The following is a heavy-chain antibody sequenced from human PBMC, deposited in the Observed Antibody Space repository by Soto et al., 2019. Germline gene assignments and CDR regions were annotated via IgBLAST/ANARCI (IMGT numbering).Heavy chain of an antibody. CDR2: IYSGGST. J-gene: IGHJ5*02. CDR1: GFTVSSNY. D-gene: IGHD4-17*01. CDR3: AGDYGDYGWFDP. Sequence: EVQRVESGGGLIQPGGSLRLSCAASGFTVSSNYMSWVGQAPGKGLEWVLVIYSGGSTYYADSVKGRFTISRDNPKNTRYLQMNILRAEDTAVYYCAGDYGDYGWFDPWGQGTLVTVSS. V-gene: IGHV3-53*01.